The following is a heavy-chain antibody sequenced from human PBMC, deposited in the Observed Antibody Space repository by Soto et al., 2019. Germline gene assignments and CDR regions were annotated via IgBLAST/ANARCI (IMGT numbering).Heavy chain of an antibody. Sequence: QVHLQQWGAGLLKPSETLSLTCAVYDGSFSDFYWSWIRQPPGKGLEWIGEINHSGATNYNPSLKSRVTISVGKSKNQFSLKVTSVTAADTAVFYCAIGRPGVRGIRFDSWGQGTLVTVSS. CDR1: DGSFSDFY. V-gene: IGHV4-34*01. J-gene: IGHJ4*02. D-gene: IGHD3-10*01. CDR3: AIGRPGVRGIRFDS. CDR2: INHSGAT.